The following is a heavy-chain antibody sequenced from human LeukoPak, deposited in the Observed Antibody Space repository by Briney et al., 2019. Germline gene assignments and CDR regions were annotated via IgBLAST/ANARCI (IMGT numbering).Heavy chain of an antibody. D-gene: IGHD2-2*01. CDR1: GFTFRSYR. CDR3: ARAGYCTSNSCYSPDFYYMDV. V-gene: IGHV3-7*01. J-gene: IGHJ6*03. CDR2: IKEDANEE. Sequence: GGSLRLSCAASGFTFRSYRMSWVRQAPGKGLEWVANIKEDANEEYYVDSVRGRFIISRDNAKNSLFLQMYSLRADDTAVYYCARAGYCTSNSCYSPDFYYMDVWGKGTTVAVSS.